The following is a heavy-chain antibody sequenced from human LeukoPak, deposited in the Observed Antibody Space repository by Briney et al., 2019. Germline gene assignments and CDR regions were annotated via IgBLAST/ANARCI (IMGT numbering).Heavy chain of an antibody. J-gene: IGHJ4*02. CDR1: GGSFSGYY. V-gene: IGHV4-34*01. Sequence: SETLSLTCAVYGGSFSGYYWSWIRQPPGKGLEWIGEINHSGSTNYNPSLKSRVTISVDTSKNQFSLKLSSVTAADTAGYYCARERAAYCGGDCYSFAYWGQGTLVTVSS. CDR3: ARERAAYCGGDCYSFAY. CDR2: INHSGST. D-gene: IGHD2-21*02.